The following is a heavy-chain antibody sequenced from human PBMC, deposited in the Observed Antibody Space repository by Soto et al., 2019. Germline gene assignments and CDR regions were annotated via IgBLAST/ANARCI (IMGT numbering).Heavy chain of an antibody. CDR2: XXYXGXT. CDR1: GASITSTTYF. J-gene: IGHJ4*02. CDR3: AKNLPRTGRFDY. Sequence: PSETLSLTCSLSGASITSTTYFWAWIRQPXGKGLXRVGXXXYXGXTXYXXXXKSRTTISVDRSRNQFSLQVSSVTAADTAVYYCAKNLPRTGRFDYWGQGTVVTVSS. V-gene: IGHV4-39*01.